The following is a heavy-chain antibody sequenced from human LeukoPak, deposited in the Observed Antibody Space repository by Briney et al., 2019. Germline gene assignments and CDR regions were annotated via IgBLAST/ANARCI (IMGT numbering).Heavy chain of an antibody. Sequence: PGGSLRLSCAASGFTFSSYSMNWVRQAPGKGLEWVSYISSSSSTIYYADSVKGRFTISRDNAKNSLYLQMNSLRAEDTAVYYCARDLPTHLSSGWFLDYWGRGTLVTVSS. D-gene: IGHD6-19*01. CDR3: ARDLPTHLSSGWFLDY. J-gene: IGHJ4*02. CDR2: ISSSSSTI. CDR1: GFTFSSYS. V-gene: IGHV3-48*01.